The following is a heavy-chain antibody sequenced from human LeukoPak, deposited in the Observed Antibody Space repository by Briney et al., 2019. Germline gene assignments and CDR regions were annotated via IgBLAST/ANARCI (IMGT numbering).Heavy chain of an antibody. CDR3: ARENHDYGDFSFFDY. V-gene: IGHV4-59*01. CDR1: GGSISSYY. CDR2: IYYSGST. Sequence: SETLSLTCTVSGGSISSYYWSWIRQPPGKGLEWIGCIYYSGSTNYNPSLKSRVTISVDTSKNQFSLKLSSVTAADTAVYYCARENHDYGDFSFFDYWGQGTLVTVSS. D-gene: IGHD4-17*01. J-gene: IGHJ4*02.